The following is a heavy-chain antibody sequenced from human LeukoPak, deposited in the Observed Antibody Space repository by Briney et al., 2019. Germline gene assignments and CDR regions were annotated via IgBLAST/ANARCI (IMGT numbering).Heavy chain of an antibody. Sequence: GGSLRLSCAASGLSFSTYAMGWVRQAPGKGLEWVSGISASGGSTYYADSVKGRFTISRDNSKSTLHLQMNSLRDKDTAVYYCAKIQGASSSGYYGAFDIWGQGTMVTVSS. J-gene: IGHJ3*02. CDR3: AKIQGASSSGYYGAFDI. CDR1: GLSFSTYA. CDR2: ISASGGST. V-gene: IGHV3-23*01. D-gene: IGHD3-22*01.